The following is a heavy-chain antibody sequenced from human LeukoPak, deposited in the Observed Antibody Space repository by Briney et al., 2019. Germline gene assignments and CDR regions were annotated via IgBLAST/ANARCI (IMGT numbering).Heavy chain of an antibody. CDR2: IYSSESP. CDR1: GGSISGYY. J-gene: IGHJ4*02. Sequence: PSETLSLTCTVSGGSISGYYWSWVRQPAGKGLEWIGRIYSSESPNYNPSLQSRHTMSVDTSNTQFSQKLTSVSAADTAVYYGAREYGDLDYWGQGTLVTVSS. CDR3: AREYGDLDY. D-gene: IGHD4-17*01. V-gene: IGHV4-4*07.